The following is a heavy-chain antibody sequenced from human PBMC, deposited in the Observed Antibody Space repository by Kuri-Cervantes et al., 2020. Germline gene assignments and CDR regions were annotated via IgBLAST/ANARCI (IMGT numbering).Heavy chain of an antibody. J-gene: IGHJ4*02. D-gene: IGHD6-19*01. Sequence: SLKISCAASGFTFDEYAMHWVRQAPGKGLEWVSGISWNSDSIGYVDSVKGRFTISRDNAKNSLSLQMNSLRAEDTALYYCAKDTSSGYSSGWEIDYWGQGTLVTVSS. CDR2: ISWNSDSI. V-gene: IGHV3-9*01. CDR3: AKDTSSGYSSGWEIDY. CDR1: GFTFDEYA.